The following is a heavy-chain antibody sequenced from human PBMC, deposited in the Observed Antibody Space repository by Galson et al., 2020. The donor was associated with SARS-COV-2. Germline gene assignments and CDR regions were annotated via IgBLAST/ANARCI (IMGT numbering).Heavy chain of an antibody. CDR1: GGSFSGYA. Sequence: SETLSLTCAVYGGSFSGYAWTWIRQSPGKGLEWIGQINDSGNTKYNPSLSSRVTISRDTSKNQFSLKLDSVTAADTALYYCAIGAPGYWGHGTLVTVSS. CDR2: INDSGNT. V-gene: IGHV4-34*01. J-gene: IGHJ4*01. CDR3: AIGAPGY.